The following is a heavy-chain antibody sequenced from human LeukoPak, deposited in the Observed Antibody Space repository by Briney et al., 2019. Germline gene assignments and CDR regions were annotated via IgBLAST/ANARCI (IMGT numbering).Heavy chain of an antibody. V-gene: IGHV4-4*07. CDR3: ARDLRGDGYSESYYYYYMDV. J-gene: IGHJ6*03. CDR2: IYTSGST. Sequence: SETLSLTCTVSGGSISSYYWSWIRQPAGKGLEWIGRIYTSGSTNYNPSLKSRVTMSVDTSKNQFSLKLSSVTAADTAVYYCARDLRGDGYSESYYYYYMDVWGKGTTVTISS. CDR1: GGSISSYY. D-gene: IGHD5-24*01.